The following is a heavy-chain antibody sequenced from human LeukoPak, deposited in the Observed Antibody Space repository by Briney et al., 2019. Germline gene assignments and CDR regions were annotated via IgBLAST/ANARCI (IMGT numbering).Heavy chain of an antibody. CDR2: ISWNSGSI. J-gene: IGHJ3*02. D-gene: IGHD2-15*01. CDR1: GFTFDDYA. CDR3: ARESYCSGGSCYSGRAFDI. Sequence: GGSLRLSCAASGFTFDDYAMHWVRQVPGTGLEWVSGISWNSGSIGYADSVKGRFTISRDNAKNSLYLQMNSLRAEDTAVYYCARESYCSGGSCYSGRAFDIWGQGTMVTVSS. V-gene: IGHV3-9*01.